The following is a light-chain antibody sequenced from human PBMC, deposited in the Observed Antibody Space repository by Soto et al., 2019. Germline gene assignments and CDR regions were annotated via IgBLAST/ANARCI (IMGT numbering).Light chain of an antibody. CDR2: AAS. CDR1: QGISSY. CDR3: QQYYSYPRT. V-gene: IGKV1-8*01. J-gene: IGKJ2*01. Sequence: AIRMTQSPSSFSASTGDRVTITCRASQGISSYLAWYQQKPGKAPKLLIYAASTLQSGVPSRFSGSGSVTDFTLTIRCLQSEDFATYYCQQYYSYPRTFGQGTKLEIK.